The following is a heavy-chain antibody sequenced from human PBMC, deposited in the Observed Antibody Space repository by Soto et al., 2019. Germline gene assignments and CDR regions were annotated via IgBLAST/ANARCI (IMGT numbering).Heavy chain of an antibody. Sequence: CFASHGFSCSNVWLSWVRQAPGKGLEWLANIKDDGTDRNYADSVKGRFTISRDNTKNSLYLQMNSLRVDDTAVYFCAREIVGRNALCDYWGQGA. CDR2: IKDDGTDR. CDR3: AREIVGRNALCDY. CDR1: GFSCSNVW. D-gene: IGHD1-26*01. J-gene: IGHJ4*02. V-gene: IGHV3-7*03.